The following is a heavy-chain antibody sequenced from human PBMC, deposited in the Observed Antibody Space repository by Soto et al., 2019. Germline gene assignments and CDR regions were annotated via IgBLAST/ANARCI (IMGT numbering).Heavy chain of an antibody. V-gene: IGHV1-69*01. CDR3: ARDGGYCSSTCCYPKWFDP. Sequence: QVQLVQSGAEVQKPGSSVKVSCKASGGTFSSYAISWVRQAPGQGLEWMGGIIPIFGTANYAQKFQGRVTITADESTSTAYMELSSLRSEDTAVYYCARDGGYCSSTCCYPKWFDPWGQGTLVTVSS. D-gene: IGHD2-2*01. CDR1: GGTFSSYA. J-gene: IGHJ5*02. CDR2: IIPIFGTA.